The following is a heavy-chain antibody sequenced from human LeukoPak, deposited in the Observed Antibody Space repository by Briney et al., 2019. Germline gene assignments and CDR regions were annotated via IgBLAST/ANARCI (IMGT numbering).Heavy chain of an antibody. Sequence: PGGSLRLSCVVSGFTFSSYWMNWVRQAPGKGLEWVSAITDAVGSTHYADSVKGRFTISSDNSKNTVYLQMNSLRPEDMAVYYCAKEIFSGLLYIDYWGQGTLVTVSS. D-gene: IGHD5-12*01. CDR2: ITDAVGST. V-gene: IGHV3-23*01. CDR1: GFTFSSYW. CDR3: AKEIFSGLLYIDY. J-gene: IGHJ4*02.